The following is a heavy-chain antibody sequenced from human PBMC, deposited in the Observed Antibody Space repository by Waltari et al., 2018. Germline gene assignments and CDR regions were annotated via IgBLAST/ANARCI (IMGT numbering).Heavy chain of an antibody. CDR3: VRRLDKRRGFDY. V-gene: IGHV3-74*01. J-gene: IGHJ4*02. D-gene: IGHD3-16*01. CDR1: GFTFTPYW. CDR2: INSDGIGT. Sequence: EVELVESGGGLVQPGGSLRLSCAASGFTFTPYWMHGVRQAPGKGLVWVSRINSDGIGTSYADSVQGRYTISRDNAKNTVFLQMNSLRVEDTAVYYCVRRLDKRRGFDYWGQGTLVTVSS.